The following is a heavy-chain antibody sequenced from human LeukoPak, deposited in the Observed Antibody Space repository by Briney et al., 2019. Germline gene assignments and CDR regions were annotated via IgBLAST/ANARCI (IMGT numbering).Heavy chain of an antibody. CDR1: GYTFPSYF. V-gene: IGHV1-2*06. CDR2: INPNSGGT. J-gene: IGHJ4*02. CDR3: ARGEGSYFDY. D-gene: IGHD3-10*01. Sequence: ASVKVSCKASGYTFPSYFMHWVRQAPGQGLEWMGRINPNSGGTNYAQKFQGRVTMTRDTSISTAYMELSRLRSDDTAVYYCARGEGSYFDYWGQGTLVTVSS.